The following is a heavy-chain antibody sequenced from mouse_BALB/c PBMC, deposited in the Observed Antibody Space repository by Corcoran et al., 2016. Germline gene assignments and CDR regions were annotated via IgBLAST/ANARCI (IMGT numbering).Heavy chain of an antibody. V-gene: IGHV1S136*01. CDR3: ARSVPSDYFDY. CDR1: GYTFTSYV. J-gene: IGHJ2*01. D-gene: IGHD3-1*01. Sequence: EVQLQQSGPELVKPGASVKMSCKASGYTFTSYVMHWVKQKPGQGLEWIGYINPYNDGTKYNEKFKGKATLTSDKSSSTAYMELNSLTSEDSAVYYCARSVPSDYFDYWGQGTTLTVSS. CDR2: INPYNDGT.